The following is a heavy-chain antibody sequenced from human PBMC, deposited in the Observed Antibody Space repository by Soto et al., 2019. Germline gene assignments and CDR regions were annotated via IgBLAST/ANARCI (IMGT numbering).Heavy chain of an antibody. CDR3: ARDHPHYDFWSRSYYYYGMDV. CDR1: GYTFTSYG. CDR2: ISAYNGNT. Sequence: ASVKVSCKASGYTFTSYGISWVRQAPGQGLEWMGWISAYNGNTNYAQKLQGRVTMTTDTSTSTAYMELRSLRSDDTAVYYCARDHPHYDFWSRSYYYYGMDVWGQGTTVTVSS. J-gene: IGHJ6*02. V-gene: IGHV1-18*04. D-gene: IGHD3-3*01.